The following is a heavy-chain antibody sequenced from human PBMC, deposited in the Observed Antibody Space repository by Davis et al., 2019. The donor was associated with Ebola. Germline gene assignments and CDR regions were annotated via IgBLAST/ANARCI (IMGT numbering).Heavy chain of an antibody. V-gene: IGHV1-18*01. CDR3: VRDLWSDHPDC. Sequence: ASVKVSCKASDYIFTNYGISWVRQAPGRGLEWVGWSSTSNGTTPYAQKLQGRVTMTTDASTSTASMELRNLRSDDTAVYYCVRDLWSDHPDCWGQGTLVTVSS. J-gene: IGHJ4*02. CDR1: DYIFTNYG. CDR2: SSTSNGTT. D-gene: IGHD3-3*01.